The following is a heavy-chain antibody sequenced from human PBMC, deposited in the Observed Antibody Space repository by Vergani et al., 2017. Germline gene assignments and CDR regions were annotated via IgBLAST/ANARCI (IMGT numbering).Heavy chain of an antibody. CDR1: GGTFSSYA. J-gene: IGHJ3*02. CDR3: ARQHYYDSSGYYPMDI. V-gene: IGHV1-69*09. D-gene: IGHD3-22*01. Sequence: VQLLESGAEVKKPGSSVKVSCKASGGTFSSYAISWVRQAPGQGLEWMGRIIPILGIANYAQKFQGRVTITADKSTSTAYMELSSLRSEDTAVYYCARQHYYDSSGYYPMDIWGQGTMVTVSS. CDR2: IIPILGIA.